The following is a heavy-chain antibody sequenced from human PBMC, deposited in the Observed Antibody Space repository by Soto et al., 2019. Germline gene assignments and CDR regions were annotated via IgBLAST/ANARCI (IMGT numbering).Heavy chain of an antibody. J-gene: IGHJ4*02. Sequence: ASVKVSCKASGYTFTSYGISWVRQAPGEGIEWMGWISAYNGNTNYAQKLQGRVTMTTDTSTSTAYMELRSLRSDDTAVYDCARVRPRQFVSIAVAGDFDYWGQGTLVTVSS. CDR2: ISAYNGNT. D-gene: IGHD6-19*01. CDR3: ARVRPRQFVSIAVAGDFDY. CDR1: GYTFTSYG. V-gene: IGHV1-18*01.